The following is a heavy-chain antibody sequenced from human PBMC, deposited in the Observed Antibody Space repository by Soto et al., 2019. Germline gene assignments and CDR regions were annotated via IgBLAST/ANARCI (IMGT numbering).Heavy chain of an antibody. D-gene: IGHD6-19*01. CDR1: GGSFSGYY. V-gene: IGHV4-34*01. Sequence: QVQLQQWGAGLLKPSETLSLTCAVYGGSFSGYYWSWIRQPPGKGLEWIGEINHSGSTNYNPSLKSXXTXSGXTSKNQFSLKLSSVTAADTAVYYCARGGRAVASDYWGQGTLVTVSS. CDR3: ARGGRAVASDY. CDR2: INHSGST. J-gene: IGHJ4*02.